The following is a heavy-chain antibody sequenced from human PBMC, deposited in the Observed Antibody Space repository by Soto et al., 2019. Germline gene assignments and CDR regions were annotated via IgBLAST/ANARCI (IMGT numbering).Heavy chain of an antibody. CDR1: GFTFSSYS. CDR3: ARDGYGDYAAYYYYYGMDV. D-gene: IGHD4-17*01. V-gene: IGHV3-21*01. J-gene: IGHJ6*02. Sequence: GGSLRLSCAASGFTFSSYSMNWVRQAPGKGLEWVSSISSSSSYIYYADSVKGRFTISRDNAKNSLYLQMNSLRAEDTAVYYCARDGYGDYAAYYYYYGMDVWGQGTTVTVSS. CDR2: ISSSSSYI.